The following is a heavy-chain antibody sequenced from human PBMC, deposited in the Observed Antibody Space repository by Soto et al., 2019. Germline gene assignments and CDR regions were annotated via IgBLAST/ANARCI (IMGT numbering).Heavy chain of an antibody. CDR3: ARFFSSYGIGLAH. V-gene: IGHV4-4*02. Sequence: QVQLQESGPGLVKPSGTLSLTCTVSGGSIHSSNWWTWVRQPPGKGLEWIGEIYHSGSPNYNPSLKRRVTTSVDTSMNHFSLKLTSVTAAATAMYSGARFFSSYGIGLAHWGQGTLVTVSS. CDR2: IYHSGSP. D-gene: IGHD5-18*01. CDR1: GGSIHSSNW. J-gene: IGHJ4*02.